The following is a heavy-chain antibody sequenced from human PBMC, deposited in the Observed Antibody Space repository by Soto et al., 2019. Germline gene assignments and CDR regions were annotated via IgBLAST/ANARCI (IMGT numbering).Heavy chain of an antibody. CDR1: GGTFSSYA. J-gene: IGHJ3*02. CDR3: ASGSLYDSSGSLIINAFDI. Sequence: ASVKVSCKASGGTFSSYAMSWVRQAPGEGLEWMGGIIPIFGTANYAQKFQGRVTITADESTSTAYMELSSLRSEDTAVYYCASGSLYDSSGSLIINAFDIWGQGTMLTVSS. V-gene: IGHV1-69*13. D-gene: IGHD3-22*01. CDR2: IIPIFGTA.